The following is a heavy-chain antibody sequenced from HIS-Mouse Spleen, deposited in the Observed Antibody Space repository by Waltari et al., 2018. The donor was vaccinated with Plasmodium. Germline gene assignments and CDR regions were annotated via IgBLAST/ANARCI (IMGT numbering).Heavy chain of an antibody. CDR2: INHSGST. J-gene: IGHJ4*02. CDR1: GGSFSGYY. D-gene: IGHD1-26*01. V-gene: IGHV4-34*01. CDR3: ARGGIVGATIDY. Sequence: QVQLQQWGAGLLKPPETLSLTSAVYGGSFSGYYWRWIRPPPGKGLEWIGEINHSGSTNYNPSLKSRVTISVDTSKNQFSLKLSSVTAADTAVYYCARGGIVGATIDYWGQGTLVTVSS.